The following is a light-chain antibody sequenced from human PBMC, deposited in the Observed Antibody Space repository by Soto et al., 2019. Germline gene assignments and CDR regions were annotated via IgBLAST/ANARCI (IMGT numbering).Light chain of an antibody. CDR1: QDISNY. CDR3: QQYDNLTPYT. Sequence: DIQMTQSPSSLSASVGDRVTITCQARQDISNYLNWYQQKPGKAPKLLIYDASNLETGVPSRFSGSGSGTDFTLTISSLQPEDIATYYCQQYDNLTPYTFGQGTKLEIK. J-gene: IGKJ2*01. CDR2: DAS. V-gene: IGKV1-33*01.